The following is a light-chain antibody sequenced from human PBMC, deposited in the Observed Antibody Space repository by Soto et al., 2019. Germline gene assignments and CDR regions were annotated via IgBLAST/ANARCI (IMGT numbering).Light chain of an antibody. V-gene: IGKV1-27*01. J-gene: IGKJ5*01. CDR2: GAY. CDR3: QKYNSGLIT. CDR1: QVIGNY. Sequence: DIQMTQSPSSLSASVVDRVTITCRASQVIGNYLAWYQQKPGKVPKLLIYGAYTLQSRVPSRFSGSGSGTDFTLTISSLQPEDVAIYYCQKYNSGLITFGQGTRLEIK.